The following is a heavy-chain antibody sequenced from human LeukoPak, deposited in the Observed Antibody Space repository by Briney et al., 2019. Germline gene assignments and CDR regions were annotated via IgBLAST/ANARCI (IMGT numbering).Heavy chain of an antibody. J-gene: IGHJ4*02. V-gene: IGHV3-23*01. D-gene: IGHD5-18*01. CDR1: GFTFSSYA. Sequence: EGSLRLSCAASGFTFSSYAMSWVRQAPGKGLEWVSAISGSGGSTYYADSVKGRFTISRDNSKNTLYLQMNSLRAEDTAVYYCAKVSARGYSYGFDYWGQGTLVTVSS. CDR2: ISGSGGST. CDR3: AKVSARGYSYGFDY.